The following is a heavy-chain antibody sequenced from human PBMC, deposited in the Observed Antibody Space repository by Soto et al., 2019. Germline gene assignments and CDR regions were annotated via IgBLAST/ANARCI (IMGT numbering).Heavy chain of an antibody. CDR2: INAGNGNT. D-gene: IGHD3-3*01. Sequence: ASVKVSCKASGYTFTSYAMHWVRQAPGQRLEWMGWINAGNGNTKYSQKFQGRVTITRDTSASTAYMELSSLRSEDTAVYYCARGQVNRFLEWPLDYWGQGTLVTVSS. V-gene: IGHV1-3*01. CDR1: GYTFTSYA. CDR3: ARGQVNRFLEWPLDY. J-gene: IGHJ4*02.